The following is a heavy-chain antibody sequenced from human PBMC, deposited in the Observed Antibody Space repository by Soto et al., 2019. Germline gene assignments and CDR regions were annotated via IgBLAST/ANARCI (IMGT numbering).Heavy chain of an antibody. V-gene: IGHV4-59*01. CDR3: ARHSAVGSAKRGFEY. Sequence: SETLSLTCTVSGASITTYYWNWIRQAPGKGLEWIGYIYYSGGTNYNRALQSRAAISLGTSKKQVSLRLTSVTAADTAVYYCARHSAVGSAKRGFEYWGQGTVVTVSS. CDR2: IYYSGGT. D-gene: IGHD2-15*01. CDR1: GASITTYY. J-gene: IGHJ4*02.